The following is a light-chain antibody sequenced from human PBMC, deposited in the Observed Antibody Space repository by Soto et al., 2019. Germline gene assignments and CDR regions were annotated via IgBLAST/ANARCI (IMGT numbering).Light chain of an antibody. CDR1: QSVRSY. Sequence: EIVMTQSPATLSVSPGDRATLSCRASQSVRSYLDWYQQKPGQSPRLLISGASTRATGFPARFSGSGSGTEFTLTISNLQTEDFAVYYCQQYNNWPYPFGQGTKLEIK. J-gene: IGKJ2*01. CDR3: QQYNNWPYP. CDR2: GAS. V-gene: IGKV3-15*01.